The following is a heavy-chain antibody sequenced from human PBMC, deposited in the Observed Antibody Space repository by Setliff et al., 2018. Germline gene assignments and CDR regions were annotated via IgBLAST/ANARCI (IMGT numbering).Heavy chain of an antibody. J-gene: IGHJ6*02. Sequence: GGSLRLSCAASGFTFSRYWMSWVRQAPGRGLEWVANIKQDGSEKYYVDSVKGRFTISRDNAKNSLYLQMNSLRAEDTAVYYCARDHAYGSRFYYYYYGMDVWGQGTTVTVSS. CDR1: GFTFSRYW. CDR2: IKQDGSEK. V-gene: IGHV3-7*01. CDR3: ARDHAYGSRFYYYYYGMDV. D-gene: IGHD3-10*01.